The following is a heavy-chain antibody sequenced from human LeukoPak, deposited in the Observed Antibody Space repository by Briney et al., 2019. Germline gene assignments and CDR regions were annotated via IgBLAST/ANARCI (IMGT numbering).Heavy chain of an antibody. Sequence: PSETLSLTCTVSGDSISNNHWSWIRQPPGKGLEWIGYISYTGSTNYNPSLKSRLTISVGTSKNHLSLTLTSVTAADTALYYCARHIYPDGSPFDSRGQGTLVTVSS. CDR2: ISYTGST. CDR3: ARHIYPDGSPFDS. D-gene: IGHD3-10*01. CDR1: GDSISNNH. V-gene: IGHV4-59*08. J-gene: IGHJ4*02.